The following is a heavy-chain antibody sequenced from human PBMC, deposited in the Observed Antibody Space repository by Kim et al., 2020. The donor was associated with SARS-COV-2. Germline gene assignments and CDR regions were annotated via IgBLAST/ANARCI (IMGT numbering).Heavy chain of an antibody. J-gene: IGHJ4*02. D-gene: IGHD3-3*01. CDR3: ARDDPIYGVDSYDY. Sequence: AESVKGRFTISRDNSKNTLYLQMNSLRAEDTAVYYCARDDPIYGVDSYDYWGQGTLVTVSS. V-gene: IGHV3-30*01.